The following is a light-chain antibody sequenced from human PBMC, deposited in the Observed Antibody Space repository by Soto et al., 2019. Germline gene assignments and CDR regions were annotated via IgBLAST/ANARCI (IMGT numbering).Light chain of an antibody. CDR3: QQYGSSPTWT. CDR1: QSISDT. V-gene: IGKV3-20*01. J-gene: IGKJ1*01. Sequence: EIVMTQSPATLSVSPWGRATLSCRASQSISDTLAWYQQKPGQAPRLLIYGASKRATGFPARFSGSGSGTDFTLTISRLEPEDSAVYYCQQYGSSPTWTFGQGTKVDIK. CDR2: GAS.